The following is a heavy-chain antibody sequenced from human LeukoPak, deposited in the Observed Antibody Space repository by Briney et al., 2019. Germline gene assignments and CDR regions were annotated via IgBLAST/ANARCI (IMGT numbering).Heavy chain of an antibody. CDR1: GFTFSSYA. Sequence: GGSLRLSCAASGFTFSSYATSWVRQAPGKGLEWVSAISGSGGSTYYADSVKGRFTISRDNSKNTLYLQMNSLRAEDTAVYYCAKKMITGGGSSYDYYYYYGMDVWGQGTTVTVSS. CDR3: AKKMITGGGSSYDYYYYYGMDV. D-gene: IGHD2-15*01. J-gene: IGHJ6*02. CDR2: ISGSGGST. V-gene: IGHV3-23*01.